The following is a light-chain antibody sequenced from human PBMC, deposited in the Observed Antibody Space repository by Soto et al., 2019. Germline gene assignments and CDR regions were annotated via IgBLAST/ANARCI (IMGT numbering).Light chain of an antibody. Sequence: QLVLTQSPSASASLGASVKLTCTLSSRHSSYVIAWHQQQPEEGPRYLMKLNSDGSHTKGDGIPDRFSGSSSGAERYLTISSLQSEDEADYYCQTWGTGIVVFGGGTKLTVL. CDR1: SRHSSYV. CDR3: QTWGTGIVV. V-gene: IGLV4-69*01. CDR2: LNSDGSH. J-gene: IGLJ2*01.